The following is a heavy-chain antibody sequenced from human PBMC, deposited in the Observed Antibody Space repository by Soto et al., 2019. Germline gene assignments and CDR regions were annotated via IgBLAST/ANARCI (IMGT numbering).Heavy chain of an antibody. CDR2: ISGSGGTT. V-gene: IGHV3-23*01. CDR1: GFIFDTYA. J-gene: IGHJ4*02. D-gene: IGHD2-8*01. CDR3: AKGRGRFKSGVQKTFDS. Sequence: GGSLTLPCVASGFIFDTYAMSWIRQAPGKGLEWDSAISGSGGTTYYADSVKGRLTNSRDNYKCILYLQLNSLRVEDADVYYCAKGRGRFKSGVQKTFDSWVQGTLVTVSS.